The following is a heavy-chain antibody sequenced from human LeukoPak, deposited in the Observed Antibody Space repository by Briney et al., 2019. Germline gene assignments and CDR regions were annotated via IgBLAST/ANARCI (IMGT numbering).Heavy chain of an antibody. V-gene: IGHV4-61*02. D-gene: IGHD2-2*01. CDR3: VRYCSGTNCFLDVFDI. CDR1: GASISSGTYY. Sequence: SETLSLTCTVSGASISSGTYYWSWIRQPAGKGLEWIGRIYTSGSTNYNPSLKSRVTISVDTSKNHFTLKLSSVTAADTAVYYCVRYCSGTNCFLDVFDIWGQGTMVTVSS. CDR2: IYTSGST. J-gene: IGHJ3*02.